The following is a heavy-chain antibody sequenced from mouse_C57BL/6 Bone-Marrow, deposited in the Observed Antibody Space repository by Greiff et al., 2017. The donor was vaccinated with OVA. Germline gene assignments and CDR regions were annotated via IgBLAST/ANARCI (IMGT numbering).Heavy chain of an antibody. Sequence: VQLQQSGAELVRPGTSVKLSCKASGYTFTSYWMHWVKQRPGQGLEWIGVIDPSDSYTNYNQKFKGKATLTVDTSSSTAYMQLSSLTSEDSAVYYCAKVAYDYGGGFAYWGQGTLVTVSA. CDR3: AKVAYDYGGGFAY. CDR1: GYTFTSYW. D-gene: IGHD2-4*01. V-gene: IGHV1-59*01. J-gene: IGHJ3*01. CDR2: IDPSDSYT.